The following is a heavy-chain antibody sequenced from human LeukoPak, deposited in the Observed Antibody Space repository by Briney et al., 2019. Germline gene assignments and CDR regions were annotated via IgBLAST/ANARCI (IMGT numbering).Heavy chain of an antibody. CDR3: TTTFLRGVMGY. V-gene: IGHV3-15*07. J-gene: IGHJ4*02. CDR2: IKSKADDETI. CDR1: GFTFSNAW. D-gene: IGHD3-10*01. Sequence: GGSLRLSCAASGFTFSNAWMNWVRQAPGKGLEWVARIKSKADDETIDYAAPVKGRFTISRDDSRNTLYLQMNSLKTEDAAVYYCTTTFLRGVMGYWGQGTLVTVSS.